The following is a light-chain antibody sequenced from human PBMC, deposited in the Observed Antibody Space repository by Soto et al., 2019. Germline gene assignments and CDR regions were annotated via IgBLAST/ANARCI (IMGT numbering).Light chain of an antibody. CDR2: GNI. CDR3: QSYDNALGLV. V-gene: IGLV1-40*01. J-gene: IGLJ2*01. CDR1: SSNIGAGYD. Sequence: QSVLTQPPSVSGAPGQRVTISCTGSSSNIGAGYDVHWYQHLPGTGPKLLISGNINRPSGVPDRFSGSKSGTSASLAITGLQAEYEADYYCQSYDNALGLVFGGGTKLTVL.